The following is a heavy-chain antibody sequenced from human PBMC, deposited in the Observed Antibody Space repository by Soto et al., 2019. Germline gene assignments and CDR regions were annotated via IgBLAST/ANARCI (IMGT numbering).Heavy chain of an antibody. CDR3: ARPDCSGTGCHLIQY. CDR2: ISYSSTDI. J-gene: IGHJ1*01. Sequence: TGGSLRLSCAASGFTFSTYNMNWVRQGPGKGLEWVSFISYSSTDIRYADSVKGRFTISRDNAKNSLYLQMNNLRAEDTAVYYCARPDCSGTGCHLIQYWGQGTLVTVSS. V-gene: IGHV3-21*06. CDR1: GFTFSTYN. D-gene: IGHD2-2*01.